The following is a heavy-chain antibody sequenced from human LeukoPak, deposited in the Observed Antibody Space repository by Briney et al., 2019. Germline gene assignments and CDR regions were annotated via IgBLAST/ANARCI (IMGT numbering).Heavy chain of an antibody. J-gene: IGHJ4*02. CDR1: GGSISSYY. D-gene: IGHD3-22*01. CDR3: ARVGPPYYYDSSGYPSAHFDY. V-gene: IGHV4-59*01. CDR2: IYYSGST. Sequence: SSETLSLTCTVSGGSISSYYWSWIRQPPGKGLEWIGYIYYSGSTNYNPSLKSRVTTSVDTSKNQFSLKLSSVTAADTAVYYCARVGPPYYYDSSGYPSAHFDYWGQGTLVTVSS.